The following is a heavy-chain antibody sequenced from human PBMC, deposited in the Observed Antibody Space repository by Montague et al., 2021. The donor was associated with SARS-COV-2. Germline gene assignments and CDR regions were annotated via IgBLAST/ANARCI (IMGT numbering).Heavy chain of an antibody. J-gene: IGHJ6*02. CDR1: GGSFSGYY. V-gene: IGHV4-34*01. D-gene: IGHD3-10*01. Sequence: SETLSLTCAVYGGSFSGYYWSWIRQPPGKGLEWIGEINHSGSANYNPSLKSRVTISVDTSKNQLSLKLSSVTAADTAVYYCARVRYYGSGTSFGMDVWGQGTTVTVSS. CDR3: ARVRYYGSGTSFGMDV. CDR2: INHSGSA.